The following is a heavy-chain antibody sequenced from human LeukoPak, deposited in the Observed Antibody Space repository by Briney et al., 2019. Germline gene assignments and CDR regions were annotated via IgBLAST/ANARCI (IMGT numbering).Heavy chain of an antibody. Sequence: SETLPLTCSVSGGSINTDGYYWSWIRQHPGKGLEWIGYIYYSGNTYYTPSLKSRLIISVDTSKNQFSLKLSSVTAADTAVYYCARATCSAGSCYSGWYFDLWGRGTLVTVSS. J-gene: IGHJ2*01. D-gene: IGHD2-15*01. CDR3: ARATCSAGSCYSGWYFDL. CDR2: IYYSGNT. V-gene: IGHV4-31*03. CDR1: GGSINTDGYY.